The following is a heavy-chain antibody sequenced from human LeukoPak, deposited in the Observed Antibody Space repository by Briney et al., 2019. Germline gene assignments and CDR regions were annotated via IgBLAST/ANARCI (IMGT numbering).Heavy chain of an antibody. CDR3: VQDLWYGEYEY. V-gene: IGHV3-20*04. D-gene: IGHD3-10*01. CDR1: GFTFENYG. CDR2: ITWNGDNT. J-gene: IGHJ4*02. Sequence: GGSLRLSCAASGFTFENYGMNWVRHAPGKGLEWVSGITWNGDNTGYADSVKGRFTISRDNSKNTLYLQMNSLRGEDTATYYCVQDLWYGEYEYWGQGTLVTVSS.